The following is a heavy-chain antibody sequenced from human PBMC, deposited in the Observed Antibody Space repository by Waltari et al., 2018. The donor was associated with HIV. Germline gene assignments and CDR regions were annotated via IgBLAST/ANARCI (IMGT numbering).Heavy chain of an antibody. CDR2: INPNSGGT. CDR1: GYTFIDYY. Sequence: QVQLVQSGAEVKKPGASVKVSCEASGYTFIDYYLHWVRQAPGQGLEWMGRINPNSGGTNFPQRFHGRVTMTRDTSITTAYMELRRLTSDDTAVYYCARGPSGFLTGYKFFDSWGQGTLVTVSS. D-gene: IGHD3-9*01. CDR3: ARGPSGFLTGYKFFDS. J-gene: IGHJ4*02. V-gene: IGHV1-2*06.